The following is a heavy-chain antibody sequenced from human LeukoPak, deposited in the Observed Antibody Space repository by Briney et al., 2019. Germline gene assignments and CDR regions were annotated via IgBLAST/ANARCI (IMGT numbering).Heavy chain of an antibody. J-gene: IGHJ6*03. CDR1: GFTFNDYT. V-gene: IGHV3-43*01. Sequence: GGSLRLSCAASGFTFNDYTMYWVRQAPGKGLEWVSLISWDGGYTYYADSVKGRFTISRDNSKNSLYLQMNSLRTEDTALYYCAKDSNSGSYYMDVWGKGTTVTVSS. D-gene: IGHD1-26*01. CDR2: ISWDGGYT. CDR3: AKDSNSGSYYMDV.